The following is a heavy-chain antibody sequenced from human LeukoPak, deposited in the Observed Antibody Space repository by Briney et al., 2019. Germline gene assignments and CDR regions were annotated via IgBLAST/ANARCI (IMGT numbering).Heavy chain of an antibody. CDR2: IYDGGDT. J-gene: IGHJ5*02. CDR3: ARDPPAVRTNTYA. CDR1: GFTVSNNY. D-gene: IGHD4/OR15-4a*01. V-gene: IGHV3-66*01. Sequence: AGGSLRLSCAASGFTVSNNYMNWVRQAPGKGLEWVSLIYDGGDTHYADSVKGRFTISRDSSKNTLYLQMNSLRAEDTAVYYCARDPPAVRTNTYAWGQGTLVTVSS.